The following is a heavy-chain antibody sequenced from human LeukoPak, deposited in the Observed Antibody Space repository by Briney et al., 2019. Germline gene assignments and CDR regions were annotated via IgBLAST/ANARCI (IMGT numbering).Heavy chain of an antibody. CDR3: ARGWLQLGRWFDP. V-gene: IGHV4-61*02. J-gene: IGHJ5*02. D-gene: IGHD5-24*01. Sequence: SETLSLTCTVSGGSISSGSYYWSWIRQPAGKGLEWIGRIYTSGSTNYNPSLKSRVTISVDTSKNQFSLKLSSVTAADTAVYYCARGWLQLGRWFDPWGQGTLVTVSS. CDR2: IYTSGST. CDR1: GGSISSGSYY.